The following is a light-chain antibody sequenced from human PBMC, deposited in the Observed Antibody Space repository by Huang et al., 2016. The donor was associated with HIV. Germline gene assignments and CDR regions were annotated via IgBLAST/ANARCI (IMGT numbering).Light chain of an antibody. CDR2: AAS. CDR3: QQGYGTPYT. J-gene: IGKJ2*01. Sequence: DIQMTQSPSSLSASVGDRVTLTCRASQTISTFLNWYQQKPGKAPKLLIYAASSLQSGVPSKFSGSGSGTDFTLTISSLQPEDFATYYCQQGYGTPYTFGQGTKLEIK. CDR1: QTISTF. V-gene: IGKV1-39*01.